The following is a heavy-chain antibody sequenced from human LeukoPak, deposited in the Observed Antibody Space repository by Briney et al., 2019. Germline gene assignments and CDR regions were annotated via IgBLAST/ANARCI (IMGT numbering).Heavy chain of an antibody. CDR3: GKGGRATASTFDY. D-gene: IGHD6-25*01. V-gene: IGHV3-23*01. Sequence: GGSLRLSCADCVFTLYLFAARCARQAPGKGLQWVSLISGSDGSTFYTDSVKGRFTISRDNSKNTLYLKMNSLRVDDTAVYYCGKGGRATASTFDYWGQGTLVTVSS. CDR1: VFTLYLFA. J-gene: IGHJ4*02. CDR2: ISGSDGST.